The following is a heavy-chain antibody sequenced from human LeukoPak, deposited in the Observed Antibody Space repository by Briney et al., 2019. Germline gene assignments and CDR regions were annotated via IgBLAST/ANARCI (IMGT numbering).Heavy chain of an antibody. D-gene: IGHD4-17*01. V-gene: IGHV4-59*02. Sequence: SETLSLTCTVSGGSVRSYYWSWIRQPPGRGLEWIGYIFNSVNANYNPSLKSRVTMSVDTSKHQFSLQLRSVTAADTAVYFCARATNDYAGDFDYWGQGTLVTVSS. CDR1: GGSVRSYY. CDR3: ARATNDYAGDFDY. J-gene: IGHJ4*02. CDR2: IFNSVNA.